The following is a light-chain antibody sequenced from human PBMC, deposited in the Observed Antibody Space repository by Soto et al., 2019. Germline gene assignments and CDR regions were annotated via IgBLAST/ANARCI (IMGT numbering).Light chain of an antibody. CDR2: GDS. CDR1: SSNIGAGYA. CDR3: QSYDSSLSGWV. J-gene: IGLJ3*02. V-gene: IGLV1-40*01. Sequence: QSVLTQPPSVSGAPGQRVTISCTGSSSNIGAGYAVPWYQQFPGTAPRVLIYGDSNRPSGVPDRFAGSKSGTSASLAITGLQAEDEAEYHCQSYDSSLSGWVFGGGTKLTVL.